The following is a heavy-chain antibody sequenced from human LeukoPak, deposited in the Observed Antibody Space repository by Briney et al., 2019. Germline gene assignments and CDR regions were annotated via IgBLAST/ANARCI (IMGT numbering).Heavy chain of an antibody. CDR1: GFTFSSYS. D-gene: IGHD3-22*01. CDR3: ARGYYYDSSGYYSC. V-gene: IGHV3-48*04. CDR2: ISSSSSTI. J-gene: IGHJ4*02. Sequence: GGSLRLSCAASGFTFSSYSMNWVRQAPGKGLEWVSYISSSSSTIYYADSVKGRFTISRDNAKNSLYLQMNSLRAEDTAVYYCARGYYYDSSGYYSCWGQGTLVTVSS.